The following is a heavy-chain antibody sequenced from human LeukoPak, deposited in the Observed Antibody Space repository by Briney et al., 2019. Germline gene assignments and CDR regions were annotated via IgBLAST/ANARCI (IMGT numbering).Heavy chain of an antibody. D-gene: IGHD3-10*01. CDR2: INRSGGST. V-gene: IGHV1-46*01. CDR1: GYTFTSYY. CDR3: ARESVSGSSAFDI. Sequence: GSVKVSCKASGYTFTSYYMHWVRQAPGQGLEWMGIINRSGGSTSYAQKFQGRVTMTRDTSTSTVYMELSSLRSEDTAVYYCARESVSGSSAFDIWGQGTMVTVSS. J-gene: IGHJ3*02.